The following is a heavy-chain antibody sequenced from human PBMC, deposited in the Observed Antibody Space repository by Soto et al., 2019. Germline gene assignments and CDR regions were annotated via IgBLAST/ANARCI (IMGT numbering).Heavy chain of an antibody. V-gene: IGHV1-69*01. D-gene: IGHD2-21*01. Sequence: QVQLVQSGAEVKKPGSSVKVSCKASGVTFSSETISWVRQAPGQGLEWVGGIIPLFGTANYAQKFQGRVTITADESTSTLYIELSRLRSADTAVYYWATVLGDNPASPFDFWGQGTLVSVSS. CDR3: ATVLGDNPASPFDF. CDR2: IIPLFGTA. J-gene: IGHJ4*02. CDR1: GVTFSSET.